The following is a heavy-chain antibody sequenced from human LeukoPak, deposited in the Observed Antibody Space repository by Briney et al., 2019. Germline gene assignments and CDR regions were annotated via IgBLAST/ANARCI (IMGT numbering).Heavy chain of an antibody. V-gene: IGHV3-21*01. CDR3: AKGDVPAAIPPYYYYYMDV. D-gene: IGHD2-2*02. CDR2: ISTSSSYI. Sequence: PGGSLRLSCAASGFIFSSYTMNWVRQAPGKGLEWVSSISTSSSYIYYADSVKGRFTISRDNAKNSLYLQMNSLRAEDTAVYYCAKGDVPAAIPPYYYYYMDVWGKGTTVTVSS. J-gene: IGHJ6*03. CDR1: GFIFSSYT.